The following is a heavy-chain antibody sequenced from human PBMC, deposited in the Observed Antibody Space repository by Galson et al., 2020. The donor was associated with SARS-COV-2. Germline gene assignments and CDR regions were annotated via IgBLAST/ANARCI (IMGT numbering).Heavy chain of an antibody. CDR3: ARGYSYGYGKIDS. D-gene: IGHD5-18*01. Sequence: GGSLRLSCAASGMTVSDNNVPWIRQVPGRGLEWVSTINSGSSASFADSVRGRFTISRDNSKNTLFLQMNSLTAEDTAIYFCARGYSYGYGKIDSWGQGTLVTVSS. J-gene: IGHJ4*02. V-gene: IGHV3-53*01. CDR1: GMTVSDNN. CDR2: INSGSSA.